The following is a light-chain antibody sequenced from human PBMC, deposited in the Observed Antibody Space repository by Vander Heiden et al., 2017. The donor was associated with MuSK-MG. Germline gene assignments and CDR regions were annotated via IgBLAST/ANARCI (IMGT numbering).Light chain of an antibody. Sequence: EIVLTQSPGTLSLSPGERATLSCRASQSVSSNYLAWFQQKPGQAPRLLIYGASNRATGIPDRFSGSGSGTDFTLTISRLEPEDFAVFYCLQYGGSPMYTFGQGTKVEIK. V-gene: IGKV3-20*01. J-gene: IGKJ2*01. CDR3: LQYGGSPMYT. CDR2: GAS. CDR1: QSVSSNY.